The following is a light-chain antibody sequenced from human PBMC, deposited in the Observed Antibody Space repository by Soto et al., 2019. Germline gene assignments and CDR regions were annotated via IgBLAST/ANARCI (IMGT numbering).Light chain of an antibody. CDR1: QSISSW. Sequence: DIQMTQSPSTLSASVGDRVTITCRASQSISSWLAWYQQKPGKAPKLLIYDASSLESGVPSRFSGSGSGTEFTLTISSLQPDDFATYYCQHPHRAFGQGTKVEIK. V-gene: IGKV1-5*01. CDR2: DAS. J-gene: IGKJ1*01. CDR3: QHPHRA.